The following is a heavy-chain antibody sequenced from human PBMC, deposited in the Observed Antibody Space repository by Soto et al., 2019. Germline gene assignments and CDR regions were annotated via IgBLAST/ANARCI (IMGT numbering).Heavy chain of an antibody. CDR2: IYHSGST. D-gene: IGHD5-12*01. CDR1: GGSISSGGYS. Sequence: SETLSLTCAVSGGSISSGGYSWSWIRQPPGKGLEWIGYIYHSGSTYYNPSLKSRVTISVDRSKSQFSLKLSSVTAADTAVYYCARGEMATIKFDYWGQGTLVTVSS. CDR3: ARGEMATIKFDY. V-gene: IGHV4-30-2*01. J-gene: IGHJ4*02.